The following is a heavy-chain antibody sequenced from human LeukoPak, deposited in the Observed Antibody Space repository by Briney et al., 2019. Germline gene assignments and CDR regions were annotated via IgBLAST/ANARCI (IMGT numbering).Heavy chain of an antibody. Sequence: SETLSLTCTVSGGSISSYYWSWIRQPPGKGLEWIGYIYYSGSTNYNPSLRSRVTISVDTSKNQFSLKLSSVTAADTAVYYCARARTGTTAADYFYYYGMDVWGQGTTVTVSS. V-gene: IGHV4-59*01. D-gene: IGHD1-7*01. CDR2: IYYSGST. J-gene: IGHJ6*02. CDR1: GGSISSYY. CDR3: ARARTGTTAADYFYYYGMDV.